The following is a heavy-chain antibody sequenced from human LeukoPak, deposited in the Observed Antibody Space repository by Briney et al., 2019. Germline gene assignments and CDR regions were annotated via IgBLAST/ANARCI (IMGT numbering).Heavy chain of an antibody. CDR3: ATSFRAVNWFDP. D-gene: IGHD3-10*01. CDR2: IIPILGIT. Sequence: SVKVSCKASGGTFSSYAISWVRQAPGQGLEWMGRIIPILGITNYAQKFQGRVTMTRDTSTSTIYMEVSSLRSEDTAVYYCATSFRAVNWFDPWGQGTLVTVSS. J-gene: IGHJ5*02. CDR1: GGTFSSYA. V-gene: IGHV1-69*04.